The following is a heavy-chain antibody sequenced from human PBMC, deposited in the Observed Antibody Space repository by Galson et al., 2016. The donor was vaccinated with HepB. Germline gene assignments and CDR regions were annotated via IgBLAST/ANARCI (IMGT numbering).Heavy chain of an antibody. CDR1: GGSISSAGFY. V-gene: IGHV4-31*03. CDR2: IYYGGST. Sequence: TLSLTCTVSGGSISSAGFYRTWIRQLPGRGLEWIGYIYYGGSTFYNPSLQSRVTMSVDTSKNQFSLRLKSVTAADTAVYYCARDNVMGAKNWFDPWGQGTLVTVSS. CDR3: ARDNVMGAKNWFDP. J-gene: IGHJ5*02. D-gene: IGHD1-26*01.